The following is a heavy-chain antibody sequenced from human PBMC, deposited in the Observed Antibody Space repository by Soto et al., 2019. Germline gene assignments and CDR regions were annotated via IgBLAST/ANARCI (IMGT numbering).Heavy chain of an antibody. CDR1: GFNFSRFW. Sequence: GGSLRLSCTASGFNFSRFWTHWVRQSPGKGLVWISRIYNDGTYSDYADSVRGRFTISRDNVNDTLYLQMNNLRAEDSGLYYCTRGPRPISTGTGAYWGQGTQVTVSS. CDR2: IYNDGTYS. J-gene: IGHJ4*02. CDR3: TRGPRPISTGTGAY. V-gene: IGHV3-74*01. D-gene: IGHD3-10*01.